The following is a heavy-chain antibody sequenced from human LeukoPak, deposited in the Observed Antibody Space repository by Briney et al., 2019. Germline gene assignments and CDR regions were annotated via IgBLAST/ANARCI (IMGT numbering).Heavy chain of an antibody. D-gene: IGHD6-6*01. CDR3: ARVGSIYDYFYYMDV. CDR2: ISYDGSSK. J-gene: IGHJ6*03. CDR1: GFTFSSHG. V-gene: IGHV3-30-3*01. Sequence: PGGSLRLSCAASGFTFSSHGIHWVRQAPDKGLEWVTVISYDGSSKYYADSVKGRFTISRDNSKNTLYLQINSLRAEDTAVYFCARVGSIYDYFYYMDVWGKGTTVTVSS.